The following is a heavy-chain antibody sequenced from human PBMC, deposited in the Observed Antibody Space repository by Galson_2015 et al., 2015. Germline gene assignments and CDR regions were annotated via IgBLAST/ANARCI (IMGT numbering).Heavy chain of an antibody. D-gene: IGHD3-10*01. V-gene: IGHV1-18*01. CDR3: ARSGGGSGSYYSYYYYYMDV. Sequence: SVKVSCKASGYTFTSYGISWVRQAPGQGLEWMGWISAYNGNTNYAQNLQGRVTMTTDTSTGTAYMELRSLRSDDTAAYYCARSGGGSGSYYSYYYYYMDVWGKGTTVTVSS. CDR1: GYTFTSYG. J-gene: IGHJ6*03. CDR2: ISAYNGNT.